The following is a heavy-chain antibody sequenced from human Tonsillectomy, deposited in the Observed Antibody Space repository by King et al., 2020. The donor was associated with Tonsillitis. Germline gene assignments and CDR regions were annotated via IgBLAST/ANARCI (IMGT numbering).Heavy chain of an antibody. D-gene: IGHD5-18*01. J-gene: IGHJ4*02. CDR3: TTLGYSYPFDY. V-gene: IGHV3-15*07. Sequence: VQLVESGGGLVKPGVSLRLTCAASGFTFNYAWMNWVREAPGKGLEWVCRIISQIDGGITEYAEPIKGRLTISRDGSKNNFYLQMNSLKIEDTAVYFCTTLGYSYPFDYWGQGTLVTVSS. CDR1: GFTFNYAW. CDR2: IISQIDGGIT.